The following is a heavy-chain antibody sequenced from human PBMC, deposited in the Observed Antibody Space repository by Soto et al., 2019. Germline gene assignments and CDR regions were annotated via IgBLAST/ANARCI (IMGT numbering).Heavy chain of an antibody. Sequence: QVQLQESGPGLVKPSQTLSLTCAVSGGSIDTGGYYWGCIRQHPGKGLEWIGYIYYSGSTFYNPSLKSRVTISLDTSKNQFSLKLRSETAADTAVYFCAGGPSEYYFATWGEGTMVTVSS. CDR2: IYYSGST. CDR1: GGSIDTGGYY. D-gene: IGHD3-10*01. CDR3: AGGPSEYYFAT. J-gene: IGHJ3*01. V-gene: IGHV4-31*11.